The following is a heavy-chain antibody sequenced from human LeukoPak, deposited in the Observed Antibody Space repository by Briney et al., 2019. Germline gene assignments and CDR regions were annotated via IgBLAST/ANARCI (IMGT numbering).Heavy chain of an antibody. V-gene: IGHV1-2*02. CDR2: INPNSGGT. CDR3: VSWDYCSGSYSPYY. D-gene: IGHD3-10*01. CDR1: GYTFTVYY. J-gene: IGHJ4*02. Sequence: GASVKVSCTASGYTFTVYYIHWVRQAPGQGLEWVGWINPNSGGTKFAQKFQGRVTMTRDTSITTAYMELSGLGSAATAVYYCVSWDYCSGSYSPYYWGQGTLVTVSS.